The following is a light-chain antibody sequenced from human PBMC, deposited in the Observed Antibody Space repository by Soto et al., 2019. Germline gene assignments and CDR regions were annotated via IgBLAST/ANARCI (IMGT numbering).Light chain of an antibody. Sequence: EIVLTQSPATLSLSPGERATLSCRASQSVPNSLVWYQQKPGQAPRLLIYDTSNRATGVPATFSGSGSGTVFTLAISSLEVEDFAVYYCQHRSTWPPGYTFGQGTKLEIK. V-gene: IGKV3-11*01. J-gene: IGKJ2*01. CDR2: DTS. CDR3: QHRSTWPPGYT. CDR1: QSVPNS.